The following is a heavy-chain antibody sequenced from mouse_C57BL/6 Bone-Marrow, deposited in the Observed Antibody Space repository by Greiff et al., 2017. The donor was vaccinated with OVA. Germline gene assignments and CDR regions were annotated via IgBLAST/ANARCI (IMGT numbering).Heavy chain of an antibody. J-gene: IGHJ3*01. CDR3: ASYFQRFAY. CDR1: GYTFTDYY. CDR2: INPNNGGT. Sequence: VQLQQSGPELVKPGASVKISCKASGYTFTDYYMNWVKQSHGKSLEWIGDINPNNGGTSYNQKFKGKATLTVDKSSSTAYMELRSLTSEDSAVYYCASYFQRFAYWGQGTLVTVSA. D-gene: IGHD1-1*01. V-gene: IGHV1-26*01.